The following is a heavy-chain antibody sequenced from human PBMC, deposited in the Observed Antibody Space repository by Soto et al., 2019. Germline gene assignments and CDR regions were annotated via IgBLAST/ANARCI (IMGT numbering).Heavy chain of an antibody. V-gene: IGHV4-34*01. CDR3: ARGRFTYYDSSDYPDY. CDR2: INHSGST. J-gene: IGHJ4*02. CDR1: GGSFSGYY. Sequence: PSETLSLTCAVYGGSFSGYYWSWIRQPPGKGLEWIGEINHSGSTNYNPSLKSRVTISVDTSKNQFSLKLSSVTAADTAVYYCARGRFTYYDSSDYPDYWGQGTLVTVSS. D-gene: IGHD3-22*01.